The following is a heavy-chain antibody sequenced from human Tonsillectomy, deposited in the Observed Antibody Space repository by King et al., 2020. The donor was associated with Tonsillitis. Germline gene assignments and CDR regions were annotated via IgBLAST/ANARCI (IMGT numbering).Heavy chain of an antibody. V-gene: IGHV1-18*01. CDR3: ARSGSYSSTWNYFDY. CDR2: ISAYKGTT. J-gene: IGHJ4*02. Sequence: QLVQSGAEVKKPGASVKVSCKASGYTFTNYGITWVRQAPGQGLEWMGGISAYKGTTKFAQKPQGRVSMTTDTSTSTAYMELRSLRSDDTAVYYCARSGSYSSTWNYFDYWGQGTLVTVSS. CDR1: GYTFTNYG. D-gene: IGHD6-13*01.